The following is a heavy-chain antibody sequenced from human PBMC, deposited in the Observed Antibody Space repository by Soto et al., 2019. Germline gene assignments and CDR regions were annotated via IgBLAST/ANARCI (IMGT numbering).Heavy chain of an antibody. Sequence: XESLKMSCKGSGYTFTTDWIGCVLQMPGKGLEWVGVIYPGDSRTRYSPPFQGQVTISADKSISTAYLQWNSLKASDTAMYYCATRRLLSPESSPRGQGTLVTVSS. V-gene: IGHV5-51*01. CDR3: ATRRLLSPESSP. J-gene: IGHJ5*02. CDR1: GYTFTTDW. CDR2: IYPGDSRT. D-gene: IGHD3-16*02.